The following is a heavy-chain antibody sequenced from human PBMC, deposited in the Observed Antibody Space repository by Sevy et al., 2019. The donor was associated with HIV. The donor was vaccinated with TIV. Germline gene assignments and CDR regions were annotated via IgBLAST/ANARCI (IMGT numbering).Heavy chain of an antibody. CDR1: GFTFSSYG. CDR3: AKDQLAGNYYDSSGYSRRGFPNDY. Sequence: GGSLRLSCAASGFTFSSYGMHWVRQAPGKGLEWVAVISYDGSNKYYADSVKGRFTISRDNSKNTLYLQMNSLRAEDTAVYYCAKDQLAGNYYDSSGYSRRGFPNDYWGQGTLVTVSS. D-gene: IGHD3-22*01. V-gene: IGHV3-30*18. CDR2: ISYDGSNK. J-gene: IGHJ4*02.